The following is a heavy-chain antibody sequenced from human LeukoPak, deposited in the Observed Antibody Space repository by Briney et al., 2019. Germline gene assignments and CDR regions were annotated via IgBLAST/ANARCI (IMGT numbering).Heavy chain of an antibody. J-gene: IGHJ1*01. CDR3: ARHGGYSSPYLH. Sequence: SVTLSLTCTVSGGSISNYYWSWIRQPPGKGLECIGYIYYSGSTNYNPSLKSRVTISVDTSKNQFPLKLSSVTATDTAVYYCARHGGYSSPYLHWGQGTLVTVSS. CDR1: GGSISNYY. V-gene: IGHV4-59*08. D-gene: IGHD6-13*01. CDR2: IYYSGST.